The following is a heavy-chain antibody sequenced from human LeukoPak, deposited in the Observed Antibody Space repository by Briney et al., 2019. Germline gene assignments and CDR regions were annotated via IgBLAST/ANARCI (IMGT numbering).Heavy chain of an antibody. CDR2: VHSSGNT. J-gene: IGHJ4*02. CDR1: TFSSYA. CDR3: ARCLATGGRVSFDY. D-gene: IGHD6-13*01. Sequence: TFSSYAMSWVRQPPGKGLEWIGSVHSSGNTSYAPSLNSRVTLSVDTSKNQFSLNLSSVTAADTAVYYCARCLATGGRVSFDYWGQGTLVTVSS. V-gene: IGHV4-39*01.